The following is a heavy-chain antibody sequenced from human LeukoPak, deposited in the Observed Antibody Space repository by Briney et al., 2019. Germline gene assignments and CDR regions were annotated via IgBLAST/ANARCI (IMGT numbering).Heavy chain of an antibody. J-gene: IGHJ4*02. D-gene: IGHD2-21*01. Sequence: GGSLRLSCAASGFTVSTNYMSWVRQAPGKGLGWVSVIYSGGITYYAASVKGRFTISRNNSKNTLSLQMNTQRAEDTAVYYCARHSGGDSYGYYFDYWGQGTLVTVSS. CDR2: IYSGGIT. CDR3: ARHSGGDSYGYYFDY. V-gene: IGHV3-66*04. CDR1: GFTVSTNY.